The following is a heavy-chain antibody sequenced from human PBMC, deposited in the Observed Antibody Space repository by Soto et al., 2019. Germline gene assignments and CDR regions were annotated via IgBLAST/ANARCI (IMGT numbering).Heavy chain of an antibody. CDR3: TRGGNYYFDY. D-gene: IGHD1-7*01. CDR2: INGDGGTI. V-gene: IGHV3-74*01. CDR1: GFTFSTSW. J-gene: IGHJ4*02. Sequence: EVQLVEAGGGLVQPGGSLRLSCAASGFTFSTSWIHWVRQAPGKGLVWVSRINGDGGTINYADSVKGRFTISRDNAKNTVYLQMNSLSADDTAVNYCTRGGNYYFDYWGQGTLVTVSS.